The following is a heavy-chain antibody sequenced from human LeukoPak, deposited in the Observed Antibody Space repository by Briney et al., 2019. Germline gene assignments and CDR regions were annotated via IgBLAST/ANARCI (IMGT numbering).Heavy chain of an antibody. V-gene: IGHV3-30*04. J-gene: IGHJ4*02. CDR3: AKDFWSGSMHQGIDY. Sequence: PGRSLRLSCAASGFTFSSYAMHWVRQAPGKGLEWVAVISYDGSNTYYADSVKGRFTISRDNSKNSLYLQMNSLRAEDTALYYCAKDFWSGSMHQGIDYWGQGTLVTVSS. CDR2: ISYDGSNT. D-gene: IGHD3-3*01. CDR1: GFTFSSYA.